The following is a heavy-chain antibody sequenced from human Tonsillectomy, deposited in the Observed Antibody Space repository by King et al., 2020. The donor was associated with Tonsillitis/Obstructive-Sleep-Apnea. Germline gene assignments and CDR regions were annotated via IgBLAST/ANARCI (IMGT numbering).Heavy chain of an antibody. D-gene: IGHD6-13*01. V-gene: IGHV3-7*03. J-gene: IGHJ4*02. Sequence: VQLVESGGGLVQPGGSLRLSCAASGFTFSRYWMSWVRQAPGKGLEWVANIKHDGSEKYYVDSVKGRFTISRDNAKNSLYLQMNSLRAEDTAVYYCARDGVGAAACPFFDYWGQGTLVTVSS. CDR1: GFTFSRYW. CDR2: IKHDGSEK. CDR3: ARDGVGAAACPFFDY.